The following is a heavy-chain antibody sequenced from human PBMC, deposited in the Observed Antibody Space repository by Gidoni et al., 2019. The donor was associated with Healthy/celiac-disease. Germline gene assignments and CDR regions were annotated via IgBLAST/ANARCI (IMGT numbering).Heavy chain of an antibody. CDR1: GGSISSSSYY. Sequence: TVSGGSISSSSYYWGWIRQPPGKGLEWIGSIYYSGSTYYNPSLKSRVTISVDTSKNQFSLKLSSVTAADTAVYYCMGVFYYYYGMDVWGQGTTVTVSS. CDR2: IYYSGST. J-gene: IGHJ6*02. D-gene: IGHD1-26*01. CDR3: MGVFYYYYGMDV. V-gene: IGHV4-39*01.